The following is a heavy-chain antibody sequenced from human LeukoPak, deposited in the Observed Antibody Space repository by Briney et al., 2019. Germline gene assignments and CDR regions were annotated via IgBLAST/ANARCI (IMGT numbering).Heavy chain of an antibody. CDR1: GDSVSSNSAA. CDR2: TYYRPKWYN. Sequence: SQTLSLTCAISGDSVSSNSAAWNWIRQSPSRGLEWLGRTYYRPKWYNDYAVSVKSRITINPDTSKNQLSLQLNSVTPEDTAVYYCARVARTIFGVGMDVWGKGTTVTVSS. D-gene: IGHD3-3*01. CDR3: ARVARTIFGVGMDV. V-gene: IGHV6-1*01. J-gene: IGHJ6*04.